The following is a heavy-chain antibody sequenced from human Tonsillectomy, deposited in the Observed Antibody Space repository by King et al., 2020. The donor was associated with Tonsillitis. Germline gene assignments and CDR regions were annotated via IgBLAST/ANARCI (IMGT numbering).Heavy chain of an antibody. CDR1: EFTFSNYG. V-gene: IGHV3-30*18. Sequence: VQLVESGGGVVQPERSLRLSCAASEFTFSNYGMHWVRQAPGKGLEWVAVISYDGSNIFYADSVKGRFTISRDNSKNTLYLQMNSLRAEDTAVYYCAKVRKSGKHWGGGGYFDYRGQGTLVTVSS. D-gene: IGHD1-26*01. J-gene: IGHJ4*02. CDR2: ISYDGSNI. CDR3: AKVRKSGKHWGGGGYFDY.